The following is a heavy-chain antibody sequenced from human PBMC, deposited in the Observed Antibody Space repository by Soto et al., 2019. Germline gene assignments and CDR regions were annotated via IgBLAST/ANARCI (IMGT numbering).Heavy chain of an antibody. V-gene: IGHV4-34*01. J-gene: IGHJ4*02. Sequence: QVQLQQWGAGLLKPSETLSLTCAVYGGSFSGYYWSWIRQPPGKGLEWIGEINHSGSTNYNPSIKSRVTISVDTSKNQFSLKLSSVTAADTAVYYCARGAKRLFDYWGQGTLVTVSS. CDR3: ARGAKRLFDY. CDR1: GGSFSGYY. CDR2: INHSGST.